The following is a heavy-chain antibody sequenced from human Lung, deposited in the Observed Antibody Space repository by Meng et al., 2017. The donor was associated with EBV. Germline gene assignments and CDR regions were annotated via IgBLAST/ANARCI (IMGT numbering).Heavy chain of an antibody. V-gene: IGHV1-69*08. CDR3: ARDEGGWLTAPDY. D-gene: IGHD5-24*01. J-gene: IGHJ4*02. CDR1: GGTLRRHT. Sequence: QVQLGRMGGERKKRGSSGKVAGKASGGTLRRHTMSWVRQVPGQGVEWMGRIIPILGIANYAQKFQGRVTITADKSTSTAYMELSSLRSEDTAVYYCARDEGGWLTAPDYWGQGTLVTVSS. CDR2: IIPILGIA.